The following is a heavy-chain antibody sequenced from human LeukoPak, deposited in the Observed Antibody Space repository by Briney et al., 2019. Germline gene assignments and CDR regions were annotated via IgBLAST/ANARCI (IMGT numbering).Heavy chain of an antibody. J-gene: IGHJ6*02. CDR3: ARGGAWDYYYGMDV. Sequence: SETLSLTCTVSGGSISNYYWTWIRQPPGKGLEWIGYVYYSGSTNYNPSFKSRVTISVDTSKNQFSLKLSSVTAADTAVYYCARGGAWDYYYGMDVWGQGTTVTVSS. D-gene: IGHD1-26*01. CDR1: GGSISNYY. V-gene: IGHV4-59*01. CDR2: VYYSGST.